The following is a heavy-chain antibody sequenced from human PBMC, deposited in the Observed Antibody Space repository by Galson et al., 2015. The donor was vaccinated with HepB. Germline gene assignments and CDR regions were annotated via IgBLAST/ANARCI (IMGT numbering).Heavy chain of an antibody. CDR2: ISSSGSTI. J-gene: IGHJ6*02. Sequence: SLRLSCAASGFTFSSYEMNWVRQAPGKGLEWVSYISSSGSTIYYADSVKGRFTISRDNAKNSLYLQMNSLRAEDTAVYYCARDRAPVSYGYDGHYYYGMDVWGQGTTVTVPS. D-gene: IGHD5-18*01. CDR3: ARDRAPVSYGYDGHYYYGMDV. CDR1: GFTFSSYE. V-gene: IGHV3-48*03.